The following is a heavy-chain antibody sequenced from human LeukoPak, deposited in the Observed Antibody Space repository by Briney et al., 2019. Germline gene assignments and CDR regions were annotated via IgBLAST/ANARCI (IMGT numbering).Heavy chain of an antibody. CDR3: ARCCGSGTIT. J-gene: IGHJ5*02. CDR2: IYYSGST. D-gene: IGHD3-10*01. CDR1: GGSFSGYY. Sequence: SETLSLTCAVYGGSFSGYYWSWIRQPPGKGLEWIGYIYYSGSTNYNPSLKSRVTISVDTSKNQFSLKLSSVTAADTAVYYCARCCGSGTITWGQGTLVTVSS. V-gene: IGHV4-59*01.